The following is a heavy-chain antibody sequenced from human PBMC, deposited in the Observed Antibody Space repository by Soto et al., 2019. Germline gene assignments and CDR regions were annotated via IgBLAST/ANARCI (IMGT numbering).Heavy chain of an antibody. CDR2: IYPGDSDT. CDR1: GYGFTCYW. J-gene: IGHJ5*02. CDR3: ARSAGSGWYLNNWFDP. V-gene: IGHV5-51*01. Sequence: GASLKIFCKGSGYGFTCYWVGWVRQMPGKGLEWMGIIYPGDSDTRYSPSFQGQVTISADKSISTAYLQWSSLKASDTAMYYCARSAGSGWYLNNWFDPWGQGTLVTVSS. D-gene: IGHD6-19*01.